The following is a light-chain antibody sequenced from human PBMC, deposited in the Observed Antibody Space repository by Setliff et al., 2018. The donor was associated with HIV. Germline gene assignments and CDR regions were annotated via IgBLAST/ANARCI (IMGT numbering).Light chain of an antibody. CDR2: EDN. J-gene: IGLJ1*01. CDR3: QSYDSSNYV. CDR1: SGSIASNY. V-gene: IGLV6-57*01. Sequence: NFMLTQPHSMSESPGKTVTISCTRSSGSIASNYVQWYQQRPGSSPTTVIYEDNQRPSGVPDRFSGSIDSSSNSASLTISGLKTEDEADYYCQSYDSSNYVFGTGTKVTVL.